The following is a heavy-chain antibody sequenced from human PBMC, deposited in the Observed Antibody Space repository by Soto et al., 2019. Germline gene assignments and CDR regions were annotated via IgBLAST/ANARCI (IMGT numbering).Heavy chain of an antibody. CDR1: GFTFSSYA. CDR3: ARDKQRRAVVVGTAIFWWFDP. CDR2: ISYDGSNK. Sequence: QVQLVESGGGVVQPGRSLRLSCAASGFTFSSYAMHWVRQAPGKGLEWVAVISYDGSNKYYADSVKGRFTISRDNSKNTRCMQKNSLRAEETAVYYCARDKQRRAVVVGTAIFWWFDPWGQGTLVTVSS. V-gene: IGHV3-30-3*01. J-gene: IGHJ5*02. D-gene: IGHD2-21*02.